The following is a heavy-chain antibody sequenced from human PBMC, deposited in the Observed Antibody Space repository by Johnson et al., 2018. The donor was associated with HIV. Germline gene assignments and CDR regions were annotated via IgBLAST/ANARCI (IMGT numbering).Heavy chain of an antibody. J-gene: IGHJ3*02. CDR2: VNPNGDST. V-gene: IGHV3-25*05. D-gene: IGHD5-24*01. CDR3: ARVRWQIQSVDVFDI. CDR1: QFIFSNYY. Sequence: QLEESGGGLAKPAWSPRLSCAASQFIFSNYYMNCVRQAPGNGLELVGQVNPNGDSTYLIDSVKGRFTISRDNAKNSLYLQMDSLRAEDTAVYYCARVRWQIQSVDVFDIWGQGTMVTVSS.